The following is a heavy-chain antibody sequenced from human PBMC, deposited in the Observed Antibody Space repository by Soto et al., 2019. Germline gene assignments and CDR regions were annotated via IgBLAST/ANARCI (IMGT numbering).Heavy chain of an antibody. J-gene: IGHJ4*02. CDR3: ARVTDGSSWTLEYYFDY. CDR1: GFTFSSYG. CDR2: IWYDGSNK. V-gene: IGHV3-33*01. Sequence: QVQLVESGGGVVQPGRSLRLSCAASGFTFSSYGMHWVRQAPGKGLEWVAVIWYDGSNKYYADSVKGRFTISRDNSKNTLYLQMNSLRAGDTAVYYCARVTDGSSWTLEYYFDYWGQGTLVTVSS. D-gene: IGHD6-13*01.